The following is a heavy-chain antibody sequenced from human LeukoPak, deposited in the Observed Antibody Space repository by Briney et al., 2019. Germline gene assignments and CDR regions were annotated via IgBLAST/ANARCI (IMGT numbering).Heavy chain of an antibody. CDR2: IIVSGART. Sequence: PGGSLRLSCAASGFIFSIYSMGWVSQAPGEGLEWVSGIIVSGARTSNADPVKGRFTISRDNPRNTLYLQMNSLRAEDTALYYCAIMHPYYDGNGYWVQWGQGTLVTVSS. CDR1: GFIFSIYS. D-gene: IGHD3-22*01. J-gene: IGHJ4*02. V-gene: IGHV3-23*01. CDR3: AIMHPYYDGNGYWVQ.